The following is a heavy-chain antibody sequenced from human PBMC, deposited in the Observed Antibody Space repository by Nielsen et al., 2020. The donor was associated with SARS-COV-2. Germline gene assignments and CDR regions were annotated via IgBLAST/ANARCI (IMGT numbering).Heavy chain of an antibody. D-gene: IGHD1-26*01. CDR1: GFTFSSYW. CDR3: ARSIVGDYYFDY. V-gene: IGHV3-7*01. J-gene: IGHJ4*02. Sequence: GALKISCAASGFTFSSYWMSWVRQAPGKGLEWVANIKQDGSEKYYVDSVKGRFTISRDNAKNSLYLQMNSLRAEDTAVYYCARSIVGDYYFDYWGQGTLVTVSS. CDR2: IKQDGSEK.